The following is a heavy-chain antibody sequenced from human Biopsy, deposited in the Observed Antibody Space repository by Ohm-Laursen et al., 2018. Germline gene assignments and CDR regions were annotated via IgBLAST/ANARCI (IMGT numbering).Heavy chain of an antibody. V-gene: IGHV4-31*01. CDR2: IYYSGTT. CDR3: ARRPCGGTRYRYFDL. D-gene: IGHD4-23*01. J-gene: IGHJ2*01. Sequence: TLSLTCTVSGGSVSSGGFYWSWIRQHPGKGLEWIGYIYYSGTTYYNPSLKSLVTISVDTSKNQFSLKLNSVTAADTAVYYCARRPCGGTRYRYFDLWGRGTLVTVSS. CDR1: GGSVSSGGFY.